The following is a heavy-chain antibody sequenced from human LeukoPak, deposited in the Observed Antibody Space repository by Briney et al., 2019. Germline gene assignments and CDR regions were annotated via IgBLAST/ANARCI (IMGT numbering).Heavy chain of an antibody. V-gene: IGHV3-23*01. CDR2: ISGSAGST. D-gene: IGHD3-22*01. J-gene: IGHJ4*02. CDR1: GFTFTTYA. CDR3: AKTDSMIVVVISPGGY. Sequence: GGSLRLSCAASGFTFTTYAMSWVRQAPGKGLEWVSSISGSAGSTYYAGSVKGRFTISRDNSKNTVYLQMNSLRAEDTAVYYCAKTDSMIVVVISPGGYWGQGTLVTVSS.